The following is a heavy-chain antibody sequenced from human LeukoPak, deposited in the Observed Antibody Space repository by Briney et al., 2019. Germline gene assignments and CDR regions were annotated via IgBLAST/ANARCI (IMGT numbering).Heavy chain of an antibody. CDR2: IYYSGST. Sequence: SETLSLTCSVSGGSISSYYWSWIRQPPGKGLEWIGYIYYSGSTNYNPSLKSRDTISVDTSKNQFSLKLSSVTAADTAVYYCARLYYDSSGHYWGQGTLVTVSS. CDR1: GGSISSYY. V-gene: IGHV4-59*01. CDR3: ARLYYDSSGHY. J-gene: IGHJ4*02. D-gene: IGHD3-22*01.